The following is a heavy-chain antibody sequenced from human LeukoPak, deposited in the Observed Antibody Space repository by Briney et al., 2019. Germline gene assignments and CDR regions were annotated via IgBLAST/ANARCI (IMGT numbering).Heavy chain of an antibody. CDR2: IGTAGDT. CDR1: GFTFSNYD. Sequence: PGGSLRLSCAASGFTFSNYDMHWVRQAPGQGLEWASGIGTAGDTYYAGSVKGRFTISRENAKNSLYLQMKSLRAGDTAVYYCARGSPPFQHWGQGTLVTVSS. D-gene: IGHD3-10*01. V-gene: IGHV3-13*01. J-gene: IGHJ1*01. CDR3: ARGSPPFQH.